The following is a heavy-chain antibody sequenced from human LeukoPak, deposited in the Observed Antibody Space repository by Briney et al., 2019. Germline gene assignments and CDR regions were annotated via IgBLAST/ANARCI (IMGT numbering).Heavy chain of an antibody. D-gene: IGHD5-12*01. CDR2: ISSSSSYI. Sequence: GGSLRLSCAASGFTFSSYSMNWVRQAPGKGLEWVSSISSSSSYIYYADSVKGRFTISRDNAKNSLYLQMNSLRAEDTAVYYCASYDRGDAFDIWGQGTMVTVSS. CDR1: GFTFSSYS. V-gene: IGHV3-21*01. CDR3: ASYDRGDAFDI. J-gene: IGHJ3*02.